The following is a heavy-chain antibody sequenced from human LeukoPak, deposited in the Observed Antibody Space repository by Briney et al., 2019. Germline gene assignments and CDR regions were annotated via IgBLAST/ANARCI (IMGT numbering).Heavy chain of an antibody. D-gene: IGHD3-22*01. CDR1: GYTFTDYY. CDR3: ARDSRRYYYDSSGYYAFDY. J-gene: IGHJ4*02. Sequence: ASVKVSCKASGYTFTDYYMHWVRQAPGQGLEWMGWINPNSGGTNYAQKFQGWVTMTRDTSISTAYMELSRLRSDDTAVYYCARDSRRYYYDSSGYYAFDYWGQGTLVTVSS. CDR2: INPNSGGT. V-gene: IGHV1-2*04.